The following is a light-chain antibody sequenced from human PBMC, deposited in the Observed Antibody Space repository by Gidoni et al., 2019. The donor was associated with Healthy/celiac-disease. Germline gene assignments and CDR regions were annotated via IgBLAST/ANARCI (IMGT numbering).Light chain of an antibody. J-gene: IGLJ2*01. Sequence: HSVLTHPPSPSGPLGQRVTTPCSGSSPNIGSNYVYWYQQLPGTAPKLLIYRNNQRPSGVPDRFSGSKSGTSASLAISGLRSEDEADYYCAAWDDSLSGVVFGGGTKLTV. CDR1: SPNIGSNY. CDR2: RNN. CDR3: AAWDDSLSGVV. V-gene: IGLV1-47*01.